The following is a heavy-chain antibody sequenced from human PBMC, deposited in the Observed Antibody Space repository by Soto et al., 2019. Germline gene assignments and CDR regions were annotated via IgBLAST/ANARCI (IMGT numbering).Heavy chain of an antibody. Sequence: SETLSLTCTVFGGSLTTFYWGWIRQPPGKGLEWIGNIFDNGNTNYNPSLKSRVTISIDTSKNQFSLKLSSLTAADTAMYYCARDKITGLFDYWGQGTLVTVSS. CDR3: ARDKITGLFDY. J-gene: IGHJ4*02. CDR1: GGSLTTFY. CDR2: IFDNGNT. D-gene: IGHD2-8*02. V-gene: IGHV4-59*01.